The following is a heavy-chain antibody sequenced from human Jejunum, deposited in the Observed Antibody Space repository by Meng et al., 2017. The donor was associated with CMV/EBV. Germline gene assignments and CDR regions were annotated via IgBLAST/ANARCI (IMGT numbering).Heavy chain of an antibody. V-gene: IGHV4-59*01. CDR1: GGSISDYY. CDR3: ASHRYSAGYYSDY. D-gene: IGHD1-26*01. Sequence: TVPGGSISDYYWTWIRQTPGKGLEWIGYAFYRGTTNYNPSLKSRVTMSVDTSKKEFSLTLTSMTAADTGIYYCASHRYSAGYYSDYWSQGTLVTVSS. CDR2: AFYRGTT. J-gene: IGHJ4*02.